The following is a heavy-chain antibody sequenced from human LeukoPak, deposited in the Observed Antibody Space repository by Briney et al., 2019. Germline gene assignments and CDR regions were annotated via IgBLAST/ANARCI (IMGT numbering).Heavy chain of an antibody. CDR3: ARGRYSSGWYFGLYYFDY. Sequence: GASVKVSCKASGYTFTSYGISWVRRAPGQGLEWMGWISAYNGNTNYAQKLQGRVTMTTDTSTSTAYMELRSLRSDDTAVYYCARGRYSSGWYFGLYYFDYWGQGTLVTVSS. CDR1: GYTFTSYG. D-gene: IGHD6-19*01. CDR2: ISAYNGNT. J-gene: IGHJ4*02. V-gene: IGHV1-18*01.